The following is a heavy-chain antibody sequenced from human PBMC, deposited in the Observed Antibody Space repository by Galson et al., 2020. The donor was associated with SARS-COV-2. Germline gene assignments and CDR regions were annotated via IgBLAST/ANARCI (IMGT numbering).Heavy chain of an antibody. CDR3: ARVRAYNWNDGGNAFDI. Sequence: KIGESLKISCAASGFTFSSYSMNWVRQAPGKGLEWVSSISSSSYIYYADSVKGRFTISRDNAKNSLYLQMNSLRAEDTAVYYCARVRAYNWNDGGNAFDIWGQGTMVTVSS. CDR2: ISSSSYI. V-gene: IGHV3-21*01. D-gene: IGHD1-1*01. CDR1: GFTFSSYS. J-gene: IGHJ3*02.